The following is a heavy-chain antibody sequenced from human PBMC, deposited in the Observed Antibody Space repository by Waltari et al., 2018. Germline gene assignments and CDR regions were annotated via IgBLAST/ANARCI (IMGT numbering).Heavy chain of an antibody. V-gene: IGHV1-69*08. J-gene: IGHJ5*02. CDR2: IIPIFGTA. CDR3: ARAYRGYYDSSGSLGGDWFDP. Sequence: QVQLVQSGAEVKKPGSSVKVSCKASGGTFSSYAISWVRQAPGQGLEWMGRIIPIFGTANYAQKFQGRVTITADKSTSTAYMELSSLRSEDTAVYYCARAYRGYYDSSGSLGGDWFDPWGQGTLVTVSS. D-gene: IGHD3-22*01. CDR1: GGTFSSYA.